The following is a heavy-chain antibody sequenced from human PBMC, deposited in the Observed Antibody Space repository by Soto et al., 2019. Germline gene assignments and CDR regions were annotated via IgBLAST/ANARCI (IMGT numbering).Heavy chain of an antibody. CDR3: ATQTISYTWGV. CDR1: GGPITTTTW. CDR2: LHHDGTT. Sequence: QVQLQESGPGLVKPSETLSLTCAVSGGPITTTTWWAWVRQPPGKGLEWIGELHHDGTTNYNPSLESRITMSLDKSNNHFSLKLTSVTAADTAIYYCATQTISYTWGVWGRGTTVTVSS. D-gene: IGHD3-16*01. V-gene: IGHV4-4*02. J-gene: IGHJ6*02.